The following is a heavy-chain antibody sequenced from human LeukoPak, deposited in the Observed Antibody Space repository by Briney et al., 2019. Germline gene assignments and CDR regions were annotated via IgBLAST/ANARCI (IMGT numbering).Heavy chain of an antibody. J-gene: IGHJ5*02. CDR3: ARGPRGSGSRRFNWFDP. CDR2: INPSGGST. CDR1: GYTFTSYY. D-gene: IGHD3-10*01. Sequence: ASVKVSCKASGYTFTSYYMHWVRQAPGPGLEWMGIINPSGGSTSYAQKFQGRVTMTRDTSTSTVYMELSSLRSEDTAVYYCARGPRGSGSRRFNWFDPWGQGTLVTVSS. V-gene: IGHV1-46*01.